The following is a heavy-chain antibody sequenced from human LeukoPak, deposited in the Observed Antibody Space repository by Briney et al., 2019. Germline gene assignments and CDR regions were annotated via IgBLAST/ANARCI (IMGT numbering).Heavy chain of an antibody. Sequence: GASVKVSCKASGGTFSSYAISWVRQAPGQGLEWMGGIIPIFGTANYAQKFQGRVTITTDESTSTAYMELSSLRSEDTAVYYCAREGIAAAGTDYYYYMDVWGKGTTVTVSS. CDR2: IIPIFGTA. CDR3: AREGIAAAGTDYYYYMDV. D-gene: IGHD6-13*01. CDR1: GGTFSSYA. J-gene: IGHJ6*03. V-gene: IGHV1-69*05.